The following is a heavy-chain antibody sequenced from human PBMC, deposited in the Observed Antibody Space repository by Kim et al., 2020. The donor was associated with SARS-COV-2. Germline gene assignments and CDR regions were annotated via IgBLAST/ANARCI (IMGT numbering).Heavy chain of an antibody. J-gene: IGHJ5*02. V-gene: IGHV4-59*01. CDR2: IYYSGST. D-gene: IGHD3-9*01. CDR3: ARFRRDILTGYYDLNWFDP. Sequence: SETLSLTCTVSGGSISSYYWSWIRQPPGKGLEWIGYIYYSGSTNYNPSLKSRVTISVDTSKNQFSLKLSSVTAADTAVYYCARFRRDILTGYYDLNWFDPWGQGTLVTVSS. CDR1: GGSISSYY.